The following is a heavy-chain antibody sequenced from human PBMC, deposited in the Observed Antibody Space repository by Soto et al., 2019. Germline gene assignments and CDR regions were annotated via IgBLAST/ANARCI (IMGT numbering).Heavy chain of an antibody. J-gene: IGHJ5*02. CDR1: GLTFSSYW. CDR3: ARSITTLGVVTISDDNWFDP. V-gene: IGHV3-7*03. Sequence: QPGGSLRLSCEASGLTFSSYWMTWVRQAPGKGLEWVADIKPDGSEKYYVDSVEGRFTISRDNAKNSIYLEMNSLRVEDTAVYYCARSITTLGVVTISDDNWFDPWGQGTPVTVSS. CDR2: IKPDGSEK. D-gene: IGHD3-3*01.